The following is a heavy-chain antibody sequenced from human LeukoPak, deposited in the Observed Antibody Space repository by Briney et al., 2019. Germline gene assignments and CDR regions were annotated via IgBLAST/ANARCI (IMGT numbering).Heavy chain of an antibody. J-gene: IGHJ4*02. V-gene: IGHV3-66*01. CDR1: GFTVSSNY. CDR2: IYSGGTT. CDR3: ATGYY. D-gene: IGHD1-14*01. Sequence: PGGSLRLSCAASGFTVSSNYLSWVRQAPGRGLEWVSVIYSGGTTYYAESVKGRFTISRDNSKNMLYLQMNSLGAEDTAVYYCATGYYWGQGTLVTVSS.